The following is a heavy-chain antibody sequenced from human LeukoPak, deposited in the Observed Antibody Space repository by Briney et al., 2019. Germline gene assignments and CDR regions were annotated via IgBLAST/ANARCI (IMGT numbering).Heavy chain of an antibody. CDR1: GGSISSYY. Sequence: SETLSLTCTVSGGSISSYYWSWIRQPAGKGLEWIGRIYTSGSTNYNPSLKSRVTMSVDTSKNQFSLKLSSVTAADTAVYYCARHLYDSSGYYYGAFDIWGQGTMVTVSS. CDR2: IYTSGST. V-gene: IGHV4-4*07. J-gene: IGHJ3*02. D-gene: IGHD3-22*01. CDR3: ARHLYDSSGYYYGAFDI.